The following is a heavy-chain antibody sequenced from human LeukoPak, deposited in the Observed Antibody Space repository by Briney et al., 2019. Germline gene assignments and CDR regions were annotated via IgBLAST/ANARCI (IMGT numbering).Heavy chain of an antibody. D-gene: IGHD3-3*01. CDR1: GGTFSSYA. CDR3: ARTEYYDFWSGYYDPPYFDY. Sequence: SVKVSCKASGGTFSSYAISWVRQAPGQGLEWMGGIIPIFGTANYAQKFQGRVTITADKSTSTAYMELSSLRSEDTAVYYCARTEYYDFWSGYYDPPYFDYWGQGTLVTVSS. V-gene: IGHV1-69*06. J-gene: IGHJ4*02. CDR2: IIPIFGTA.